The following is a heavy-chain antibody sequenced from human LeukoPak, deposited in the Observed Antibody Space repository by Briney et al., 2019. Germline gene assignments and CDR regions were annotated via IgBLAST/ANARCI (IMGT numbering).Heavy chain of an antibody. V-gene: IGHV3-23*03. J-gene: IGHJ4*02. CDR1: GFTFSSYA. Sequence: PGGSLTLPCVASGFTFSSYAMNWVRQAPGKGLEWVSVIYCGGSSTFYADSVKGRFTIFRDNSKNTLYLQMNSRRDEDTAVYYWAKSYSYGLDSFDHWGQGTLVTVSS. D-gene: IGHD5-18*01. CDR3: AKSYSYGLDSFDH. CDR2: IYCGGSST.